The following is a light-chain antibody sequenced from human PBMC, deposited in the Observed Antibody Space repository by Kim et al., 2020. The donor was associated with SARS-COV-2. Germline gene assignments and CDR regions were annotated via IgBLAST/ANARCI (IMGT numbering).Light chain of an antibody. CDR2: DHS. CDR3: QVWDSGSHHFV. CDR1: SIGSKS. V-gene: IGLV3-21*04. J-gene: IGLJ1*01. Sequence: SYELTQPPSVSVAPGKTAIITCGGHSIGSKSVHWFHQKPGQAPALVIFDHSDRPSGFFERFSASNSGDTATLAIRRVEVADEADYYCQVWDSGSHHFVFGTGTKVTVL.